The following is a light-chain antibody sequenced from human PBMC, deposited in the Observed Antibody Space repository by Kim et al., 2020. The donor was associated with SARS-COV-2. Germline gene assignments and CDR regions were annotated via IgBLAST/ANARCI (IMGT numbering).Light chain of an antibody. Sequence: ATINCKSRQRVLYSSNNKNYLAWYQQKPGQPPKLLIYWASTRESGVPDRFSGSGSGTDFTLTISSLQAEDVAVYYCQQYYSTPPTFGQGTKVDIK. CDR3: QQYYSTPPT. V-gene: IGKV4-1*01. J-gene: IGKJ1*01. CDR1: QRVLYSSNNKNY. CDR2: WAS.